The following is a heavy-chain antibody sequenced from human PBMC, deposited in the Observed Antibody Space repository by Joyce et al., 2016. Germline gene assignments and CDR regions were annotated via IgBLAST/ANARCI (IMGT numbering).Heavy chain of an antibody. J-gene: IGHJ6*02. CDR1: GFTFSSYW. V-gene: IGHV3-7*01. Sequence: EIQLVESGGGLVQPGGCLRLSCAASGFTFSSYWMSWVRQAPGKGLEWVANIKQDGSEKYYVDSLKGRFTISRDNAKNSLYLQMNSLRAEDTAVYYCARVRSWDYYGSGRPYAMDVWGQGTTVTVSS. CDR2: IKQDGSEK. D-gene: IGHD3-10*01. CDR3: ARVRSWDYYGSGRPYAMDV.